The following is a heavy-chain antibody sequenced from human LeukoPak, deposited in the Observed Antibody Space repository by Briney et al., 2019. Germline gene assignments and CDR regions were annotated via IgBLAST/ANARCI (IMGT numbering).Heavy chain of an antibody. Sequence: SETLSLTCTVSGGSISSYYWSWIRQPPGKGLEWIGDIYYSGSTNYNPSLKSRVTISVDTSKNQFSLKLSSVTAADTAVYYCARLGLAFDYWGQGTLVPVSS. D-gene: IGHD3/OR15-3a*01. J-gene: IGHJ4*02. CDR3: ARLGLAFDY. V-gene: IGHV4-59*08. CDR1: GGSISSYY. CDR2: IYYSGST.